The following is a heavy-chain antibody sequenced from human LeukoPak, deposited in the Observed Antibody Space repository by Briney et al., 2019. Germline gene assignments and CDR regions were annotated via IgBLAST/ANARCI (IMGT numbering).Heavy chain of an antibody. Sequence: GGSLRLSCAASGFTLSSYAMHWVRQAPGKGLEWVAVISYDGSNKYYADSVKGRFTISRDNSKNTLYLQMNSLRAEDTAVYYCARAVGSSWDDLDYWGQGTLVTGSS. J-gene: IGHJ4*02. D-gene: IGHD6-13*01. CDR3: ARAVGSSWDDLDY. CDR1: GFTLSSYA. V-gene: IGHV3-30-3*01. CDR2: ISYDGSNK.